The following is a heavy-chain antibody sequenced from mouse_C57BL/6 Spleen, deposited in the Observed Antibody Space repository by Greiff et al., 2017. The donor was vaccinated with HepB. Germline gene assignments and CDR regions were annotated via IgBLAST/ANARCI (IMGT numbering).Heavy chain of an antibody. Sequence: EVQVVESGGGLVKPGGSLKLSCAASGFTFSSYAMSWVRQTPEKRLEWVATISDGGSYTYYPDNVKGRFTISRDNAKNNLYLQMSHLKSEDTAMYYCARDGGQLRLRYFDVWGTGTTVTVSS. CDR2: ISDGGSYT. V-gene: IGHV5-4*01. CDR1: GFTFSSYA. D-gene: IGHD3-2*02. CDR3: ARDGGQLRLRYFDV. J-gene: IGHJ1*03.